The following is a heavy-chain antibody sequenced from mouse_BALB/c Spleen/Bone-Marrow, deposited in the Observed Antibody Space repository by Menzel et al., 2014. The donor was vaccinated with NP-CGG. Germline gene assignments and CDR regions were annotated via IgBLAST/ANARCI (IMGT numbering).Heavy chain of an antibody. Sequence: VKLVESADELARPGASVKMSCKASDYTFTSYTMQWVKQRPGQGLEWIGYIDPSNTYTDYNQKFRDKATLTADKSSSTAYMQLTSLTSEDSAVYYCAREDIITAYFDYWGQGTTLTVSS. J-gene: IGHJ2*01. CDR3: AREDIITAYFDY. V-gene: IGHV1-4*02. D-gene: IGHD1-1*01. CDR1: DYTFTSYT. CDR2: IDPSNTYT.